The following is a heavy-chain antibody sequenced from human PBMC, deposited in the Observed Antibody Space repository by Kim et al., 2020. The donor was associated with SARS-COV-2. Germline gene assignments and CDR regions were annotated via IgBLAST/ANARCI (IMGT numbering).Heavy chain of an antibody. CDR2: IWYDGSNR. CDR3: ARRGGSGFDI. D-gene: IGHD2-15*01. V-gene: IGHV3-33*01. J-gene: IGHJ3*02. Sequence: GGSLRLSCAASGFTFSSYGMNWVRQAPGKGLEWVALIWYDGSNRYYADSVKGRFTISRDNSKDTLYLQMNSLRAEDTAVYYCARRGGSGFDIWGQGTMVTLSS. CDR1: GFTFSSYG.